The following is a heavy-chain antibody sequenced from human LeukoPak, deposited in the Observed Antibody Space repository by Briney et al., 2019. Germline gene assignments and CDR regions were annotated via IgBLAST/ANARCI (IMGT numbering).Heavy chain of an antibody. CDR1: GFTFTNYA. Sequence: GESLRLSCAASGFTFTNYAMTWVRQAPGKGLEWVSAISGSGGSTYYADSAKGRFTISRDNSKNTLYLQMNSLRAEDTAVYYCAKVPVDDYGDLHFDYWGQGTLVTVSS. D-gene: IGHD4-17*01. CDR3: AKVPVDDYGDLHFDY. J-gene: IGHJ4*02. CDR2: ISGSGGST. V-gene: IGHV3-23*01.